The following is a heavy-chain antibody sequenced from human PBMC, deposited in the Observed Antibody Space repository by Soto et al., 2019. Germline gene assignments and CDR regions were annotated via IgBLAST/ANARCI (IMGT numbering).Heavy chain of an antibody. Sequence: QLQMQEPGPGLVKPSETLSLTCTVSDGSISTSSYYWGWIRQSPGKGLEWIGTIFYTGRTYYNPSPESRVTMSVDTCKNQSPLHPPSVTAADPAVYYCTRPQPHICDSSGYFYYWGQGTLVTVSS. D-gene: IGHD3-22*01. CDR3: TRPQPHICDSSGYFYY. J-gene: IGHJ4*02. V-gene: IGHV4-39*01. CDR2: IFYTGRT. CDR1: DGSISTSSYY.